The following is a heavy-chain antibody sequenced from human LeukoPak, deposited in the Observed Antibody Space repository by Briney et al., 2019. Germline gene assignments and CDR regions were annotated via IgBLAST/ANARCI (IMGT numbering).Heavy chain of an antibody. CDR2: ISGSGGST. V-gene: IGHV3-23*01. J-gene: IGHJ4*02. D-gene: IGHD6-19*01. Sequence: GGSLRLSCAASGFTFNNYWMSWVRQAPGKGLEWVSAISGSGGSTYYADSVKGRFTISRDNSKNTLYLQMNSLRAEDTAVYYCAKPYSSGWYLGYFDYWGQGTLVTVSS. CDR1: GFTFNNYW. CDR3: AKPYSSGWYLGYFDY.